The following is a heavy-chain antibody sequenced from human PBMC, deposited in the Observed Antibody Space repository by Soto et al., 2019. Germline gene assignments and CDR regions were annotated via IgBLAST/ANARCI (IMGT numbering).Heavy chain of an antibody. CDR2: IFDSETA. Sequence: QVQLQESGPGLVKTSQTLSLTCTVAGGSVSSGGYYWNWIRQHPGKVLEWLGYIFDSETAYYNPSLKRRLTISMDTSKNQFSLKVTSVTPADTAVYYCARENFGVVIHDAFDLWGQGTMVTVSS. J-gene: IGHJ3*01. CDR3: ARENFGVVIHDAFDL. D-gene: IGHD3-3*01. CDR1: GGSVSSGGYY. V-gene: IGHV4-31*03.